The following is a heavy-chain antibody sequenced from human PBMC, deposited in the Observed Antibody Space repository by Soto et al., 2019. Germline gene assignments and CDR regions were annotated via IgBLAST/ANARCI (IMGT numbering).Heavy chain of an antibody. Sequence: PGGSLRLSCAASGFTVNSNYMTWVRQAPGKGLEWVSVTYSGGDTYYAGSVKGRFTIFRDNSMNTLFLQMNSLRADDTAVYYCARKRGQVSAFDIWGQGTLVTVSS. CDR3: ARKRGQVSAFDI. D-gene: IGHD3-10*01. CDR1: GFTVNSNY. CDR2: TYSGGDT. J-gene: IGHJ3*02. V-gene: IGHV3-53*01.